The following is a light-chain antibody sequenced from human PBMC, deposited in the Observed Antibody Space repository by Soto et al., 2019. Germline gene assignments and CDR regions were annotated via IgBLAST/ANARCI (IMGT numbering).Light chain of an antibody. CDR3: HQYYSLPLT. V-gene: IGKV4-1*01. Sequence: DVVVTQYPVSLAVSLGERATINCKSSQSLLYSPDNKNYLAWYQQKEGQPPKLLIYWASTRASGVPARFNGSGSGTDFTLTITSLQADDVALYYCHQYYSLPLTFGGGTKVET. J-gene: IGKJ4*01. CDR2: WAS. CDR1: QSLLYSPDNKNY.